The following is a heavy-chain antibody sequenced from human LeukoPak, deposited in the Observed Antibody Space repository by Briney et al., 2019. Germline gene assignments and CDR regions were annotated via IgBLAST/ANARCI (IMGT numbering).Heavy chain of an antibody. CDR1: GGSIISDDFY. Sequence: SETLSLTCTVSGGSIISDDFYWGWIRQPPGKGLEWIRSIFYSGNTYYNSSLKSRVTISVDKSKYQFSLKLTSVTAADTAVYYCARDCCGYGSWFAPWSQGTLVTVSS. V-gene: IGHV4-39*07. J-gene: IGHJ5*02. CDR2: IFYSGNT. D-gene: IGHD6-25*01. CDR3: ARDCCGYGSWFAP.